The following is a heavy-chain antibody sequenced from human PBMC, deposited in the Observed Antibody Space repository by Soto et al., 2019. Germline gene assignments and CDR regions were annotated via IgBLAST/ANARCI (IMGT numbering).Heavy chain of an antibody. CDR3: ATEVRITSFFFGSSFKAFDI. J-gene: IGHJ3*02. CDR1: GFTFSSYA. CDR2: ISGSGGST. V-gene: IGHV3-23*01. D-gene: IGHD6-13*01. Sequence: GGSLRLSCAASGFTFSSYAMSWVRQAPGKGLEWVSAISGSGGSTYYADSVKGRFTISRDNSKNTLYLQMNSLRAEDTAVYYCATEVRITSFFFGSSFKAFDIWGQGTMVTVSS.